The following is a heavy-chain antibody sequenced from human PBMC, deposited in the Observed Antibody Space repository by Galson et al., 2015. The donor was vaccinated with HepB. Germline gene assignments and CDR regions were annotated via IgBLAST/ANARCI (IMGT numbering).Heavy chain of an antibody. CDR3: ARVSKGFGYCTTTTCNAFNS. Sequence: CAISGDSVSSDTAAWNWIRQSPSRGLEWLGRTFYRSKWYSEYAVSVKSRITISPDTPKNQLSLHLNSVTPEDTAVYYCARVSKGFGYCTTTTCNAFNSWGQGTLVTVSS. CDR1: GDSVSSDTAA. D-gene: IGHD2-8*01. CDR2: TFYRSKWYS. V-gene: IGHV6-1*01. J-gene: IGHJ4*02.